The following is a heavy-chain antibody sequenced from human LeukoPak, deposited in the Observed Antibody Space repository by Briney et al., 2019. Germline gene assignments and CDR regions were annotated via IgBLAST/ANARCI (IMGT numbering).Heavy chain of an antibody. J-gene: IGHJ4*02. CDR1: GYTFSSYA. CDR3: AKDRVTMVRGVIPYYFDY. Sequence: GGSLRLSCAASGYTFSSYAMSWVRQAPGKGLEWVSAISGSGGSTYYADSVKGRFTISRDNSKSTLYLQMNSLRAEDTAVYYCAKDRVTMVRGVIPYYFDYWGQGTLVTVSS. D-gene: IGHD3-10*01. CDR2: ISGSGGST. V-gene: IGHV3-23*01.